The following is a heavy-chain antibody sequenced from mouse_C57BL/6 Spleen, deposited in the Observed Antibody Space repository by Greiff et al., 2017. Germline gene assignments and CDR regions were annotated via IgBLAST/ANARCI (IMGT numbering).Heavy chain of an antibody. CDR1: GFTFSSYA. V-gene: IGHV5-4*01. D-gene: IGHD4-1*01. CDR2: ISDGGSYT. Sequence: DVKLQESGGGLVKPGGSLKLSCAASGFTFSSYAMSWVRQTPEKRLEWVATISDGGSYTYYPDNVKGRFTISRDNAKNNLYLQMSHLKSEDTAMYYCARDSGTDFDYWGQGTTLTVSS. J-gene: IGHJ2*01. CDR3: ARDSGTDFDY.